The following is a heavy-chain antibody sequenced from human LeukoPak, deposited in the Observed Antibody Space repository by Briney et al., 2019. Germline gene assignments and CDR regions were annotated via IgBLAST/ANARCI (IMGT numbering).Heavy chain of an antibody. CDR1: GGSISSGGYY. CDR2: IYYSGST. D-gene: IGHD6-13*01. Sequence: PSETLSLTCTVSGGSISSGGYYWSWIRQHPGKGLEWIGYIYYSGSTYYNPSLKRRVTISVDTSKNQFSLKLSTVTAADTAVYYCARGPAGYSSSWSHIDYWGQGTLVTVSS. CDR3: ARGPAGYSSSWSHIDY. J-gene: IGHJ4*02. V-gene: IGHV4-31*03.